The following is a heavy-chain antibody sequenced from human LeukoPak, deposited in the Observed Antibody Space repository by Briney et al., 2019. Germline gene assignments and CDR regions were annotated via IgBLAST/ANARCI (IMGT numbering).Heavy chain of an antibody. D-gene: IGHD5-24*01. CDR1: RFIFSTYP. J-gene: IGHJ4*02. CDR3: AGGSGGYSPDF. V-gene: IGHV3-30-3*01. CDR2: ISHDGTNQ. Sequence: GRSLRLSCAASRFIFSTYPMHWVRQAPGKGLEWVALISHDGTNQDFADSVKGRFTISRDNSKNTLYLQMNSLRAEDTAVYYCAGGSGGYSPDFWGQGTLVTVSS.